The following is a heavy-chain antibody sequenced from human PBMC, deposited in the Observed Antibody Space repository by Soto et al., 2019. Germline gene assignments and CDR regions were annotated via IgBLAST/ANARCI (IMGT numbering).Heavy chain of an antibody. Sequence: QVQLVQSGAEVKKPGASVKVSCKASGYTFTSYAMHWVRQAPGQRLEWMGWINAGNGNTKYSQKYQGRGTXTXEXXASTAYMELSSLRSEDTAVYYCARGVAGPLHWFDPWGQGTLVTVSS. CDR1: GYTFTSYA. V-gene: IGHV1-3*01. J-gene: IGHJ5*02. D-gene: IGHD6-19*01. CDR2: INAGNGNT. CDR3: ARGVAGPLHWFDP.